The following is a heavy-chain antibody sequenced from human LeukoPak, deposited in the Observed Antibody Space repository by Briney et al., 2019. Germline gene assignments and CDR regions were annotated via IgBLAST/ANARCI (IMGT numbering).Heavy chain of an antibody. J-gene: IGHJ4*02. CDR1: GGSISSSSSY. CDR3: ATISSTWYVDY. CDR2: IYSSGST. D-gene: IGHD6-13*01. Sequence: SETLSLTXTVSGGSISSSSSYWGWIRQPPGKGLDWIGSIYSSGSTYYNPSLKSRVTTSVDTSKNQFSLKLSSVTAADTAVYYCATISSTWYVDYWGQGTLVTVSS. V-gene: IGHV4-39*01.